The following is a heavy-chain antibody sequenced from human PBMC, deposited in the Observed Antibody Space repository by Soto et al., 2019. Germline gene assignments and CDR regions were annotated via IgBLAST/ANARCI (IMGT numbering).Heavy chain of an antibody. Sequence: QVQLVQSGAEVKKPGASVKVSCKVSGYTLTDLSMQWVRQAPGKGLEWMGGFDPEDGETIYAQKFQGRVTMTEDTATDTAYMELSSLRSEDTAVYYCARHRSGRFLEWLQEGSLGYWGQGTLVTVSS. CDR1: GYTLTDLS. D-gene: IGHD3-3*01. V-gene: IGHV1-24*01. CDR3: ARHRSGRFLEWLQEGSLGY. J-gene: IGHJ4*02. CDR2: FDPEDGET.